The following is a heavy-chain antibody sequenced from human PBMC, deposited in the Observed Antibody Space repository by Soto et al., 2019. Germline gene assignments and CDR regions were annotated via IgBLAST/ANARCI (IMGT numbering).Heavy chain of an antibody. CDR2: IYPTGTT. CDR1: GGSISSGGYS. Sequence: PSETLSLTCTVSGGSISSGGYSWSWIRQSPEKGLEWIGCIYPTGTTYYHPSLKSRVTISVDTSKNQFSLKLSSVTAADTAVYYCARVVRFRLRFPDYYGMDVWGQGTTVTVSS. J-gene: IGHJ6*02. CDR3: ARVVRFRLRFPDYYGMDV. D-gene: IGHD3-3*01. V-gene: IGHV4-30-2*06.